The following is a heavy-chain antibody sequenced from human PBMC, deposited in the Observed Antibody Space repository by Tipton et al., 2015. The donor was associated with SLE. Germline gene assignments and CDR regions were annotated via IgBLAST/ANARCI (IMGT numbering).Heavy chain of an antibody. V-gene: IGHV4-30-2*01. CDR1: GGSISSGGYS. Sequence: TLSLTCAVSGGSISSGGYSWSWIRQPPGKGLEWIGYIYHSGSTNYNPSLKSRVTISVDTSKNQFSLRLSSVTAADTAVYYCARGHGRHYVSPNFDIWGQGTMVTVSS. CDR2: IYHSGST. D-gene: IGHD3-16*01. J-gene: IGHJ3*02. CDR3: ARGHGRHYVSPNFDI.